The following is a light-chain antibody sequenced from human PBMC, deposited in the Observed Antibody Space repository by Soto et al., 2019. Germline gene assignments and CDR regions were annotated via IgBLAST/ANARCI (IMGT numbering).Light chain of an antibody. CDR2: SNI. J-gene: IGLJ7*01. CDR3: ATWDDSLSRAV. Sequence: QSVLTQPPSASGTPGQRVTISCSGSSSNIGGNYVYWYQQLPGTAPKLLIYSNIHRPSGVPDRFSGSKSGTSASLAISGLRSDDEAHYYCATWDDSLSRAVFGGGTKLTVL. CDR1: SSNIGGNY. V-gene: IGLV1-47*02.